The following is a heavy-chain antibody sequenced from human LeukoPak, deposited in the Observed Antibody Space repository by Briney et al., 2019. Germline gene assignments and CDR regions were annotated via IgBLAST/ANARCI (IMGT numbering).Heavy chain of an antibody. CDR3: ARGLQWDYGDYPWTFDI. CDR2: MNPNRGNT. V-gene: IGHV1-8*01. D-gene: IGHD4-17*01. CDR1: GYTFTSYD. Sequence: ASVKVSCKASGYTFTSYDINWVRQATGQGLEWMGWMNPNRGNTGYAQKFQDRVTMTRNTSISTAYMELSSLRSEDTAVYYCARGLQWDYGDYPWTFDIWGQGTMVTVSS. J-gene: IGHJ3*02.